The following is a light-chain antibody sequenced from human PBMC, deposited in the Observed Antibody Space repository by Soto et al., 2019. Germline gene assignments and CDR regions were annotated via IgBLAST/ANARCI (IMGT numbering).Light chain of an antibody. CDR2: GAY. V-gene: IGKV3D-20*02. CDR1: QFVSSTY. Sequence: EVVLTQSPGTLSLSPGARATLSCRASQFVSSTYLAWYQQRPGQAPRLIVYGAYSRATGIPDRFSGGGSETDFTLTISSLEPEDFGVFYCQQRFDWPKITXGQGTRLEIK. J-gene: IGKJ5*01. CDR3: QQRFDWPKIT.